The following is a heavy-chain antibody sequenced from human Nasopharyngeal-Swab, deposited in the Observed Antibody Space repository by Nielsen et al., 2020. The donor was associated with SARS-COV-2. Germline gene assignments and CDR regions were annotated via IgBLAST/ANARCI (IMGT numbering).Heavy chain of an antibody. CDR2: ISSSSSYI. D-gene: IGHD3-10*01. Sequence: GGSLRLSCAASGFTFNNYNFNWVRQAPGKGLEWVSSISSSSSYIYYADSVKGRFTISRDNAKNSLYLQMNSLRAEDTAVYYCARDSGDLDYWGQGTLVTVSS. V-gene: IGHV3-21*01. CDR1: GFTFNNYN. CDR3: ARDSGDLDY. J-gene: IGHJ4*02.